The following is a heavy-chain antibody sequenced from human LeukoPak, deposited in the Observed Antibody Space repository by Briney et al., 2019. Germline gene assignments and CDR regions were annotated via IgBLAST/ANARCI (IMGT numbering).Heavy chain of an antibody. Sequence: SSETLSLTCTVSGGSISSSSYYWGRIRQPPGKGLEWIGSIYYSGSTYYNPSLKSRVTISVDTSKNQFSLKLSSVTAADTAVYYRARNWVHDYSNTGSRLYGMDVWGQGTTVTVSS. CDR3: ARNWVHDYSNTGSRLYGMDV. CDR2: IYYSGST. J-gene: IGHJ6*02. V-gene: IGHV4-39*01. D-gene: IGHD4-11*01. CDR1: GGSISSSSYY.